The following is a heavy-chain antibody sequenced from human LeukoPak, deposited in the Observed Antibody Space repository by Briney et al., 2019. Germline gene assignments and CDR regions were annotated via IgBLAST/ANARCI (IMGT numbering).Heavy chain of an antibody. J-gene: IGHJ4*02. D-gene: IGHD1-26*01. CDR2: ISGSGGST. Sequence: GGSLRLSCAASGFTFSSYAMSWVRQAPGKGLEWVSAISGSGGSTYYAGSVKGRFTISRDNSKNTLYLQMNSLRAEDTAVYYCAKGGKWDVTPFDYWGQGTLVTVSS. CDR1: GFTFSSYA. CDR3: AKGGKWDVTPFDY. V-gene: IGHV3-23*01.